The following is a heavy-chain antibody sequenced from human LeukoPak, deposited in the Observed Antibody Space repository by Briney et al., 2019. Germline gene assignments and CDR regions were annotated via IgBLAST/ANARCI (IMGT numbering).Heavy chain of an antibody. J-gene: IGHJ5*02. CDR3: ATDGAGFDT. V-gene: IGHV3-11*01. Sequence: GGSLRLSCAASGFTFSDYYMSWIRQAPGKGLEWLSYINIGGTNTHYADSVKGRFTISRDNAKKSLYLEMNNLRAEDTAVYHCATDGAGFDTWGQGVLVTVSS. CDR1: GFTFSDYY. CDR2: INIGGTNT.